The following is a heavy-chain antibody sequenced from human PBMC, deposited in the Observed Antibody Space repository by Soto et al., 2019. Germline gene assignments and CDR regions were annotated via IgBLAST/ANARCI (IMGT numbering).Heavy chain of an antibody. V-gene: IGHV2-5*02. CDR2: MYWDGGE. Sequence: SGPALVHPAETLTLTCSFSGFSLSASGAGVGWIRQPPGKALEWLALMYWDGGERYSPSLKSRLTVTKDTSINHVVLTLTNVDPGDTGTYYCAHGTYGGSGYYWDSWGQGTRVTVSS. D-gene: IGHD6-19*01. CDR1: GFSLSASGAG. J-gene: IGHJ4*02. CDR3: AHGTYGGSGYYWDS.